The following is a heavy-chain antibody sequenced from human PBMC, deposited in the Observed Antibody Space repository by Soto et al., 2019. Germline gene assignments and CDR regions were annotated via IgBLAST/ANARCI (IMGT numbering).Heavy chain of an antibody. CDR1: GFNFNVYS. CDR3: AREHASEVFDS. CDR2: ISSSSNYI. D-gene: IGHD2-2*01. V-gene: IGHV3-21*01. J-gene: IGHJ5*01. Sequence: GGSLRLSCAASGFNFNVYSMNWVRQAPGKGLEWISSISSSSNYIHYKDSVRGRFTISRDNAKNNLYLQLDSLRVEDTAVYFWAREHASEVFDSWGQGTLVTVSS.